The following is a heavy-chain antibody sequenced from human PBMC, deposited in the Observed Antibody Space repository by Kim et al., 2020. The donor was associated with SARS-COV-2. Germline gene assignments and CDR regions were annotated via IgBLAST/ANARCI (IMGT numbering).Heavy chain of an antibody. D-gene: IGHD3-22*01. V-gene: IGHV5-51*01. CDR2: IYPGDSDT. CDR1: GYSFTSYW. Sequence: GESLKIFCKGSGYSFTSYWIGWVRQMPGKGLEWMGIIYPGDSDTRYSPSFQGQVTISADKSISTAYLQWSSLKASETAMYSCARRVYDSSGYYNNYYYYYMDVWGKGNTVTVSS. J-gene: IGHJ6*03. CDR3: ARRVYDSSGYYNNYYYYYMDV.